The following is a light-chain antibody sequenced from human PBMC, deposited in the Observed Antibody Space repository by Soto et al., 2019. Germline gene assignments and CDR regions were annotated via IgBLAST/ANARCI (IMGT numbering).Light chain of an antibody. CDR2: AVS. CDR3: KQHSSSPWT. J-gene: IGKJ1*01. CDR1: QSVTSDY. Sequence: DIVLTQSPGTLSLSPGESAALSCRASQSVTSDYLVWYRQKPGQAPRLLIYAVSSRAAGIPDRFSGSGSGTDFTLTITRLEPEDSAVYYGKQHSSSPWTFGQGTRVEV. V-gene: IGKV3-20*01.